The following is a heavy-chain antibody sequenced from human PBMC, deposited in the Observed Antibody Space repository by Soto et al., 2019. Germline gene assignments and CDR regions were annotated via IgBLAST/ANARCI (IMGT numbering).Heavy chain of an antibody. CDR1: GGSISSYY. CDR3: ARDNIAAAGTYYYYYYMDV. D-gene: IGHD6-13*01. J-gene: IGHJ6*03. CDR2: IYCSGST. Sequence: PSETLSLTCTVSGGSISSYYWSWIRQPPGKGLEWIGYIYCSGSTNYNPSLKSRVTISVDTSKNQFSLKLSSVTAADTAVYYCARDNIAAAGTYYYYYYMDVWGKGTTVT. V-gene: IGHV4-59*01.